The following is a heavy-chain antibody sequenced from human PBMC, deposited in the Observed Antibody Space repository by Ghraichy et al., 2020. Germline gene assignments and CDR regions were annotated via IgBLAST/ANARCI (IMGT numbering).Heavy chain of an antibody. V-gene: IGHV4-34*01. J-gene: IGHJ6*02. CDR3: ARVLRGGGYTFYYYYGMDV. D-gene: IGHD2-15*01. CDR1: GGSFSGYY. Sequence: SETLSLTCAVYGGSFSGYYWSWIRQPPGKGLEWIGEINHSGSTNYNPSLKSRVTISVDTSKNQFSLKLSSVTAADTAVYYCARVLRGGGYTFYYYYGMDVWGQGTTVTVSS. CDR2: INHSGST.